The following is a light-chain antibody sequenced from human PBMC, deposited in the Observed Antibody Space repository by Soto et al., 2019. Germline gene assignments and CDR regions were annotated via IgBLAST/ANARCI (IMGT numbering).Light chain of an antibody. CDR3: KSYAGSNTYV. V-gene: IGLV2-8*01. CDR2: EVV. Sequence: QSALTQPPSASGSPGQSVTISCTGTKNDIGVYDFVSWYQHHPGKAPRLIIYEVVQRPSGVPDRLSGSKSGNTASLTVSGLQAADEADYFCKSYAGSNTYVFGSGTKLTVL. CDR1: KNDIGVYDF. J-gene: IGLJ1*01.